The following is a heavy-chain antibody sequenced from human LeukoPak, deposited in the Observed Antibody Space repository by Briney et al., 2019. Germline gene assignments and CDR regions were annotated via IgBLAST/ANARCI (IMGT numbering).Heavy chain of an antibody. J-gene: IGHJ6*02. CDR1: GFTFSSYA. CDR2: ISGSGGST. Sequence: GGSLRLSGAASGFTFSSYAMSWVRQAPGKGLEWVSAISGSGGSTYYADSVKGRFTISRDNSKNTLYLQMNSLRAEDTAVYYCAKDAADDYYYGMDVWGRGTTVTVSS. CDR3: AKDAADDYYYGMDV. V-gene: IGHV3-23*01.